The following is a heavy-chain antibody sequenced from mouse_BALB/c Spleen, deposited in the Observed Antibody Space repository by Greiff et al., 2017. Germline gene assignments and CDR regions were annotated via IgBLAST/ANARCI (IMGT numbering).Heavy chain of an antibody. D-gene: IGHD4-1*01. CDR3: SGSGGTVYIDY. CDR1: GYTFTSSW. Sequence: QVQLQQPGSVLVRPGASVKLSCKASGYTFTSSWMHWAKQRPGQGLEWIGEIHPNSGNTNYNEKFKGKATLTVDTSSSKAYVDLSSLTSEDSAVCACSGSGGTVYIDYWGQGTTLTVSS. CDR2: IHPNSGNT. V-gene: IGHV1S130*01. J-gene: IGHJ2*01.